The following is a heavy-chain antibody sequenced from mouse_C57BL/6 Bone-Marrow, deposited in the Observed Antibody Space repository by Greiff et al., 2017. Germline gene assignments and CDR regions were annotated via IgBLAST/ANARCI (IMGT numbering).Heavy chain of an antibody. CDR3: AKGGSYVGDY. V-gene: IGHV1-59*01. Sequence: QVQLQQPGAELVRPGTSVKLSCKASGYTFTSYWMHWVKQRPGQGLEWIGVIDPSDSYTNYNQKFKGKATLTVDTSSSTAYMQLSSLTSEDSAVYYCAKGGSYVGDYWGQGTTLTVSA. J-gene: IGHJ2*01. D-gene: IGHD1-1*02. CDR2: IDPSDSYT. CDR1: GYTFTSYW.